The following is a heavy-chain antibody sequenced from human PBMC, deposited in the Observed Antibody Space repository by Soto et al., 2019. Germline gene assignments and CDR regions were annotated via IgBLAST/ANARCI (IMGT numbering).Heavy chain of an antibody. V-gene: IGHV4-61*01. CDR2: IYYSGST. D-gene: IGHD6-6*01. J-gene: IGHJ5*02. Sequence: PSETLSLTCTVSGGSVSSGSYYWSWIRQPPGKGLEWIGYIYYSGSTNYNPSLKSRVTISVDTSKNQFSLKLSSVTAADTAVYYCARTRAARQPALLLAWGQGTVVTVSS. CDR1: GGSVSSGSYY. CDR3: ARTRAARQPALLLA.